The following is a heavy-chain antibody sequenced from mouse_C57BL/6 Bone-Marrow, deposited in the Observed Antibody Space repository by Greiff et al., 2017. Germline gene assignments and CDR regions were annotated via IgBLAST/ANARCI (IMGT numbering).Heavy chain of an antibody. J-gene: IGHJ3*01. Sequence: EVMLVESGGDLVKPGGSLKLSCAASGFTFSSYGMSWVRQTPDQRLEWVATISSGGSYTYYPDSVKGRFTISRDNAKNTLYLQMSSRKAEDTAMYYCARQGAYYSNFAYWGQGTLVTVSA. V-gene: IGHV5-6*01. D-gene: IGHD2-5*01. CDR1: GFTFSSYG. CDR3: ARQGAYYSNFAY. CDR2: ISSGGSYT.